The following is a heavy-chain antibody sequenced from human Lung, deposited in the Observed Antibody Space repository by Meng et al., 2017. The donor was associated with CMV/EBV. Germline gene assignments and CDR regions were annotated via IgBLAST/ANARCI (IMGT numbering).Heavy chain of an antibody. CDR3: ARLSYPEWLPFAMDV. Sequence: ETLSLXXAVSGFIVSDNYISWVRQAPGKGLECISVIYNEGRTFYVDSVKGRFTISRDNSKNTVYLQMSSLRADDTAVYFCARLSYPEWLPFAMDVWGQGXTVTVSS. CDR2: IYNEGRT. J-gene: IGHJ6*02. D-gene: IGHD3-3*01. CDR1: GFIVSDNY. V-gene: IGHV3-66*02.